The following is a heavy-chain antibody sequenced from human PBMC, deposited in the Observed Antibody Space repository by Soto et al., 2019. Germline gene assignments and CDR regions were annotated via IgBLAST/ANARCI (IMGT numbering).Heavy chain of an antibody. J-gene: IGHJ3*02. Sequence: GSLSISCAASGFPFSSYSMEWVRQAPGKGLEGDAYISSSSSTIYYSDSVKGRFTISRDNAKNSLYLQMNSLRDEDTAVYYCARDPYYYDSSGYFGDAFDIWGQGTMVTVSS. CDR2: ISSSSSTI. CDR1: GFPFSSYS. CDR3: ARDPYYYDSSGYFGDAFDI. V-gene: IGHV3-48*02. D-gene: IGHD3-22*01.